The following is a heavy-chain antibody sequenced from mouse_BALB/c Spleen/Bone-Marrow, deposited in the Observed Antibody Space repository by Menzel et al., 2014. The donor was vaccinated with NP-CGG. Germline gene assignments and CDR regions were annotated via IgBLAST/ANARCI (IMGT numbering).Heavy chain of an antibody. V-gene: IGHV6-6*02. CDR3: TRRGNLAWFAY. CDR2: IRLKSNNYAT. J-gene: IGHJ3*01. D-gene: IGHD2-1*01. CDR1: GFTFSNYW. Sequence: EVNVVESGGGLVQPGGSMKLSCVASGFTFSNYWMNWVRQSPEKGLEWVAEIRLKSNNYATDYAESVKGRFTILRDDSKSSVHLQMNNLRAEDTGIYHCTRRGNLAWFAYWGQGTLVTVSA.